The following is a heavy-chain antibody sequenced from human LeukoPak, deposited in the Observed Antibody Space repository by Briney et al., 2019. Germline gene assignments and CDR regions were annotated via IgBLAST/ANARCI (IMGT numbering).Heavy chain of an antibody. CDR1: GASISNYY. D-gene: IGHD2-15*01. CDR3: TRTHCGGGSCDKFDP. CDR2: FYASGTT. J-gene: IGHJ5*02. Sequence: SATLSLTCTVSGASISNYYWSWIRQPAGKGLEWIGRFYASGTTYYNPSLRSRVSLSIDTSKNQFSLELTSVTAADTAVYYCTRTHCGGGSCDKFDPWGQGILVTVSS. V-gene: IGHV4-4*07.